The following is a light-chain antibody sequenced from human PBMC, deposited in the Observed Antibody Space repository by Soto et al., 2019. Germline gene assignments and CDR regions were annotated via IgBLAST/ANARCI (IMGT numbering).Light chain of an antibody. V-gene: IGKV3-20*01. CDR3: EPPGTSPGT. Sequence: QTARAGYLNTGETACRASGASQSVSSSYLAWYQQIPGQAPRLLINDASRRATGIPDRFSGRGSGADSALILSRPYPEACALHYYEPPGTSPGTYGGGTKVDIK. CDR2: DAS. J-gene: IGKJ4*02. CDR1: QSVSSSY.